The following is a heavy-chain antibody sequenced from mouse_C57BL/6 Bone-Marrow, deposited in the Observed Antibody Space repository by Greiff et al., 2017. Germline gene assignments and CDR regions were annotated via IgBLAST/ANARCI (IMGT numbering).Heavy chain of an antibody. Sequence: VQLQQSGAELVRPGTSVKVSCKASGYAFTNYLIEWVKQRPGQGLEWIGVINPGSGGTNYNEKFKVKATLTADKSSSTAYMQLSSLTSEDSAVYFCARGCCYYPLFDYWGQGTTLTVSS. CDR1: GYAFTNYL. CDR3: ARGCCYYPLFDY. V-gene: IGHV1-54*01. CDR2: INPGSGGT. D-gene: IGHD2-3*01. J-gene: IGHJ2*01.